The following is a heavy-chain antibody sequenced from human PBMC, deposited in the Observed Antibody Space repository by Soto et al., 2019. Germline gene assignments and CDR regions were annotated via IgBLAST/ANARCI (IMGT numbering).Heavy chain of an antibody. CDR2: IIPILNSP. D-gene: IGHD2-2*01. J-gene: IGHJ6*02. CDR1: GGTFGSYA. V-gene: IGHV1-69*13. Sequence: SVKVSCKASGGTFGSYAITWVRRAPGQGREWLGGIIPILNSPAYAQKFQARVVITADEITNTAYMELNSLRFDDTAVYYCAREAPYCTSATCPKFYDMDVWGQGTTVTVSS. CDR3: AREAPYCTSATCPKFYDMDV.